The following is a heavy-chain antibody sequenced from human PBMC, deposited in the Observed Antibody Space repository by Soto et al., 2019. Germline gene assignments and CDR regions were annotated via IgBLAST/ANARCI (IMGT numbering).Heavy chain of an antibody. Sequence: GGSLRLSCAASGFTFSSYAMHWVRQAPGKGLEWVAVISYDGSNKYYADSVKGRFTISRDNSKNTLYLQMNSLRAEDTAVYYCARDREEQIYYYYGMDVWGQGTTVTVSS. V-gene: IGHV3-30-3*01. CDR2: ISYDGSNK. CDR1: GFTFSSYA. J-gene: IGHJ6*02. CDR3: ARDREEQIYYYYGMDV. D-gene: IGHD1-1*01.